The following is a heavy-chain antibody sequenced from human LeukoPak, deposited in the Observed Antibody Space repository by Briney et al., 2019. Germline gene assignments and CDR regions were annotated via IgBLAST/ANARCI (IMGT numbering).Heavy chain of an antibody. Sequence: PGASVKVSCKASGYTFTDFYMLWMRQAPGQGLEWMGWINPNSGGTDYAQKFQGRVTMTRDTSTSTAYMELSRLRSDDTAVYHCARGHGSYYYYMDVWGKGTTVTVSS. D-gene: IGHD3-10*01. CDR3: ARGHGSYYYYMDV. CDR1: GYTFTDFY. V-gene: IGHV1-2*02. J-gene: IGHJ6*03. CDR2: INPNSGGT.